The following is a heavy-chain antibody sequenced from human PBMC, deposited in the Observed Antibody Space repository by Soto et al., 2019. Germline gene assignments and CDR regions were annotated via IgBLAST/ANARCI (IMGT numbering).Heavy chain of an antibody. J-gene: IGHJ6*03. Sequence: EVQLVESGGGLVQPGGALKLACLASGFPPRDSAIHWVRQASGKGLEGVGRIRSKTNNYATTYGAPVRGKFHLPRDDSKNTAYLQMNNLESEDAAVYYCTRHAGGKVEHSFYYYFMDVWGKGTTVSV. CDR2: IRSKTNNYAT. CDR1: GFPPRDSA. CDR3: TRHAGGKVEHSFYYYFMDV. V-gene: IGHV3-73*01. D-gene: IGHD2-15*01.